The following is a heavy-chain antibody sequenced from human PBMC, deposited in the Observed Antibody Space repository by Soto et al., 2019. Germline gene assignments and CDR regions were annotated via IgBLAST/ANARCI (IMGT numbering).Heavy chain of an antibody. J-gene: IGHJ4*02. Sequence: PSETLSLTCAVYGGSFSGYYWSWIRQPPGKGLEWIGEINHSGSTNYNPSLKSRVTISVDTSKNQFSLKLSSVTAADTAVYYCARGRRIFGVVIKGSYYFDYWGQGTLVTVSS. CDR2: INHSGST. CDR1: GGSFSGYY. CDR3: ARGRRIFGVVIKGSYYFDY. V-gene: IGHV4-34*01. D-gene: IGHD3-3*01.